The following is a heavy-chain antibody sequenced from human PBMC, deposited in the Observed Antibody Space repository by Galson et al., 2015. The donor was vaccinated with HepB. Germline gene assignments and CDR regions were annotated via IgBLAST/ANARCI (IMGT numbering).Heavy chain of an antibody. CDR2: ISGTGANT. CDR3: ARGGYNRVPFDY. V-gene: IGHV3-23*01. J-gene: IGHJ4*02. CDR1: GFTLNSYA. Sequence: SLRLSCAASGFTLNSYAMSWVRQAPGKGLEWVSEISGTGANTYYADSVRGRFTVSRDNSRNTLYLQMNSLRTEDTARYYCARGGYNRVPFDYWGQGTLVAVSS. D-gene: IGHD5-12*01.